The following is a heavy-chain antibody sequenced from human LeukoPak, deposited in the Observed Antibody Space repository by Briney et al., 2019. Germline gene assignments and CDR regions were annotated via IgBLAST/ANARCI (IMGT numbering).Heavy chain of an antibody. Sequence: SETPSLTCTVSGGSISSYYWSWLRQPPGKGLEWIGYIYYSGSTNYNPSLKSRVTISVDTSKNQFSLKLSSVTAADTAVYYCARGTLAARWVLPKFDYWGQGTLVTVSS. J-gene: IGHJ4*02. CDR1: GGSISSYY. CDR2: IYYSGST. CDR3: ARGTLAARWVLPKFDY. V-gene: IGHV4-59*01. D-gene: IGHD6-6*01.